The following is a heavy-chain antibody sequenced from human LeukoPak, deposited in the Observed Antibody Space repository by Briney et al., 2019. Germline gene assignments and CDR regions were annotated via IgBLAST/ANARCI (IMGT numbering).Heavy chain of an antibody. V-gene: IGHV3-23*01. CDR1: GFTFNRNA. CDR2: ISGSGGST. D-gene: IGHD3-22*01. J-gene: IGHJ4*02. Sequence: GGSLRLSCAASGFTFNRNAMSWVRQAPGKGLEWVSAISGSGGSTYYADSVKGRFTISRDNSKNTLYLQMNSLRAEDTAVYYCAKDMYYYDSSGYYNYFDYWGQGTLVTVSS. CDR3: AKDMYYYDSSGYYNYFDY.